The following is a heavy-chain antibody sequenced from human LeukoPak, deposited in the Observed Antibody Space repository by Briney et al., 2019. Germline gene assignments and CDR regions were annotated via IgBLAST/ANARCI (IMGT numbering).Heavy chain of an antibody. CDR2: ISGSGGST. CDR1: GFTFSSNA. V-gene: IGHV3-23*01. Sequence: GGSLRLSCAASGFTFSSNAMSWVRQAPGKGLEWVSAISGSGGSTYYADSVKGRFTISRDNSKNTLYLQMNSLRAEDTAVYYCAKFWMTRITIFGVVPSEAFDIWGQGTMVTVSS. D-gene: IGHD3-3*01. J-gene: IGHJ3*02. CDR3: AKFWMTRITIFGVVPSEAFDI.